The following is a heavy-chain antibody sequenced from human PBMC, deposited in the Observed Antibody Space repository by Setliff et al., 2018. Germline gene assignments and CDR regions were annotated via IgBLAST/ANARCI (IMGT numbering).Heavy chain of an antibody. CDR2: LHTSGTT. CDR3: ARDNTIVGATDY. J-gene: IGHJ4*02. D-gene: IGHD1-26*01. V-gene: IGHV4-61*02. CDR1: GGSITSGSYY. Sequence: LSLTCAVSGGSITSGSYYWSWIRQPAGEGLEWIGRLHTSGTTDYNPSLKGRVTISAGTSTNHFSLKLTSVTAADTAVYYCARDNTIVGATDYWGQGALVTVSS.